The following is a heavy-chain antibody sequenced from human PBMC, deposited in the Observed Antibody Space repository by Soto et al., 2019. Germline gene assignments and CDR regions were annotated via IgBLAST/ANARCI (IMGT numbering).Heavy chain of an antibody. J-gene: IGHJ4*02. CDR3: ASGGGCYSRYCYFDY. D-gene: IGHD2-15*01. CDR1: GGSISSYY. V-gene: IGHV4-59*01. CDR2: IYYSGST. Sequence: PSETLSLTCTVSGGSISSYYWSWIRQPPGKGLEWIGYIYYSGSTNYNPSLKSRVTISVETSKNQFSLKLSSVTAADTAVYYCASGGGCYSRYCYFDYWGQGTLVTVSS.